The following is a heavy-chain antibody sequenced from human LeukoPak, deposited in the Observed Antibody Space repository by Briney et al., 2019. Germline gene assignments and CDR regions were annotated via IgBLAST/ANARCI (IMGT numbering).Heavy chain of an antibody. Sequence: GSLRLSCAASGFTFISYGMHWVRQAPGKGLEWVAVISYDGSNKYYADSVKGRFTISRDNSKNTLYLQMNSLRAEDTAVYYCARRAGAYSHPYDYWGQGTLVTVSS. CDR3: ARRAGAYSHPYDY. J-gene: IGHJ4*02. V-gene: IGHV3-30*03. CDR1: GFTFISYG. CDR2: ISYDGSNK. D-gene: IGHD4/OR15-4a*01.